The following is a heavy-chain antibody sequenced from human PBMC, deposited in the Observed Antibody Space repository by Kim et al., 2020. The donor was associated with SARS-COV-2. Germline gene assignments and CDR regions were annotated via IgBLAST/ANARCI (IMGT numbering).Heavy chain of an antibody. CDR1: GFTFTSSA. CDR2: IVVGSGNT. J-gene: IGHJ6*03. V-gene: IGHV1-58*01. D-gene: IGHD2-15*01. Sequence: SVKVSCKASGFTFTSSAVQWVRQARGQRLEWIGWIVVGSGNTNYAQKFQERVTITRDMSTSTAYMELSSLRSEDTAVYYCAADGSSTYYYYYYYYMDVWGKGTTVTVSS. CDR3: AADGSSTYYYYYYYYMDV.